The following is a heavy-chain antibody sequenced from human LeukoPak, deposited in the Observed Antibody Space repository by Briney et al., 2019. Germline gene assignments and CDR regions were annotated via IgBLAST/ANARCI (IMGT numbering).Heavy chain of an antibody. V-gene: IGHV4-31*03. Sequence: SQTLSLTCTVSGGSISSGGYYWSWIRQHPGKGLEWIGYIYYSGSTYYNPSLKSRVTISVDTSKNQFSLKLSSVTAADTAVYYCARTYYYDSSGPLLSATARFDPWGQGTLVTVSS. D-gene: IGHD3-22*01. J-gene: IGHJ5*02. CDR1: GGSISSGGYY. CDR3: ARTYYYDSSGPLLSATARFDP. CDR2: IYYSGST.